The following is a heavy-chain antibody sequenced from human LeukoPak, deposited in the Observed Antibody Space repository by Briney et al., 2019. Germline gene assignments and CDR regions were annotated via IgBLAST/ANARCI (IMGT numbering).Heavy chain of an antibody. Sequence: KPSETLSLTCTVSGGSIRGSYWTWIRQPPGKGLEWIGYIYDSESTDYNPSLKSRVTISIDTSKTQISLKLNSVTAADTAVYYCARGGAVGGYYSSPVPSNFDQWGQGTLATVSS. CDR3: ARGGAVGGYYSSPVPSNFDQ. CDR2: IYDSEST. CDR1: GGSIRGSY. D-gene: IGHD3-22*01. J-gene: IGHJ4*02. V-gene: IGHV4-59*01.